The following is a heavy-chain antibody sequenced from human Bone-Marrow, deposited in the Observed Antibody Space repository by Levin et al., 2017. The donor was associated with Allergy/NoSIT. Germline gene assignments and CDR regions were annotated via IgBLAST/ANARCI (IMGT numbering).Heavy chain of an antibody. V-gene: IGHV3-9*01. CDR2: ISWSGNSI. CDR3: AKAFYSSSHCVGFDS. CDR1: GFSFDDFA. J-gene: IGHJ4*01. D-gene: IGHD2/OR15-2a*01. Sequence: SLKISCAASGFSFDDFALHWVLQAPGKGLEWGAGISWSGNSINYSGSGRGRFTVSRDNARNALYLQMNSLRPDDTALYYCAKAFYSSSHCVGFDSWGQGTLVTVS.